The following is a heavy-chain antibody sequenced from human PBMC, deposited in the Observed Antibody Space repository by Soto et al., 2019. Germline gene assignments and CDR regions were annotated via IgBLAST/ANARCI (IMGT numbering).Heavy chain of an antibody. J-gene: IGHJ4*02. Sequence: ASVKVSCLASGYTFTSYGISWVRQAPGQGLEWMGWISAYNGNTNYAQKHQGRVTMTTDTTTSTAYMELRSLRSDDTAVYYCARREAAAGTDYWGQGTLVTGS. D-gene: IGHD6-13*01. V-gene: IGHV1-18*01. CDR1: GYTFTSYG. CDR3: ARREAAAGTDY. CDR2: ISAYNGNT.